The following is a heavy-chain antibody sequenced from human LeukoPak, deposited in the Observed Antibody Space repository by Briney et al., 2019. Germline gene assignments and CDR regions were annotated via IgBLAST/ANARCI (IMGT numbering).Heavy chain of an antibody. V-gene: IGHV4-34*01. CDR3: ARLVVPAAIAYMDV. Sequence: SETLSLTCAVYGGSFSGYYWSWIRQPPGKGLEWIGEINHSGSTNYNPSLKSRVTISVDTSKNQFSLKLSSVTAADTAVYYCARLVVPAAIAYMDVWGKGTTVTVSS. CDR1: GGSFSGYY. J-gene: IGHJ6*03. D-gene: IGHD2-2*01. CDR2: INHSGST.